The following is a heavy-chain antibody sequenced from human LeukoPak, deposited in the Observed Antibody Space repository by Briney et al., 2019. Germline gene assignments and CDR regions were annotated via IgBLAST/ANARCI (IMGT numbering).Heavy chain of an antibody. V-gene: IGHV1-46*03. D-gene: IGHD4-23*01. CDR2: INPSGGST. CDR3: ARVGKRYWFDP. Sequence: GASEKVSCKASGYTFTSYYTHWVRQAPGQGLEWMGMINPSGGSTSYAQKFQGRVAMTRDTSTSTVYMELSSLRSEDTAVYYCARVGKRYWFDPWGQGTLVTVSS. J-gene: IGHJ5*02. CDR1: GYTFTSYY.